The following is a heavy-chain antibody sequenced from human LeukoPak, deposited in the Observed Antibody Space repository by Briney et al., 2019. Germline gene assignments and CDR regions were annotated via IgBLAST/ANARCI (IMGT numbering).Heavy chain of an antibody. J-gene: IGHJ6*02. Sequence: GGSLRLSCAASGFTFSSYAMSWVRQAPGKGLEWVSAISGSGGSTYYADSVKGRFTISRDNSKNTLYLQMNSLRAEDTAVYYCAKDKEYSSGWYPELGYYGMDVWGQGTTVTVSS. V-gene: IGHV3-23*01. CDR3: AKDKEYSSGWYPELGYYGMDV. CDR2: ISGSGGST. D-gene: IGHD6-19*01. CDR1: GFTFSSYA.